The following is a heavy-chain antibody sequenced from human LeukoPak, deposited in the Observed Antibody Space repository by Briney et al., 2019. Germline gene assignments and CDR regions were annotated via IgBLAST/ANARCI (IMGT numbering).Heavy chain of an antibody. CDR3: ATDLSTPGHWFDP. J-gene: IGHJ5*02. CDR1: GYTLTELS. CDR2: FGPEDGET. D-gene: IGHD5/OR15-5a*01. Sequence: GASVKVSCKVSGYTLTELSMHWVRQAPGKGLEWMGGFGPEDGETIYAQKFQGRVTMTEDTSTDTAYMELSSLRSEDTAVYYCATDLSTPGHWFDPWGQGTLVTVSS. V-gene: IGHV1-24*01.